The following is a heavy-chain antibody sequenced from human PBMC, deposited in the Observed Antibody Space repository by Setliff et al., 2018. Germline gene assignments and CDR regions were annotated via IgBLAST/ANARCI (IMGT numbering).Heavy chain of an antibody. V-gene: IGHV4-38-2*01. D-gene: IGHD2-15*01. CDR1: GYFISSGYY. CDR3: ARRHCSGGSCYSLNYFVY. Sequence: PSETLSLTCAVSGYFISSGYYWGWIRQPPGKGLEWIGSIYHSGSTYYNPSLKSRVTISVDTSKKQFSLKLSSVTAADTAVYYCARRHCSGGSCYSLNYFVYWGQGTLVTVSS. J-gene: IGHJ4*02. CDR2: IYHSGST.